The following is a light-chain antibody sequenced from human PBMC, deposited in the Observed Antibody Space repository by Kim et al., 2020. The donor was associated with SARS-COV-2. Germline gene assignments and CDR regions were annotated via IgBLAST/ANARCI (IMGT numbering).Light chain of an antibody. V-gene: IGKV1-5*01. CDR1: QSISSF. J-gene: IGKJ1*01. CDR3: QQYNDYPWT. CDR2: GAS. Sequence: ASVGDRVTITCRASQSISSFFAWYQQKPGKAPKLLISGASSLQSGVPSRFSGSGSGTEFTLTISSLQPDDFAAYYCQQYNDYPWTFGQGTKVDIK.